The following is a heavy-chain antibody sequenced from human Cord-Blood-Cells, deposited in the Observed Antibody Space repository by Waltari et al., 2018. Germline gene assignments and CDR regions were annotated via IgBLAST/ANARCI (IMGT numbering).Heavy chain of an antibody. D-gene: IGHD2-15*01. CDR3: ARNPIRYCSGGSCYFDY. Sequence: QVQLVQSGAEVKKPGASVKVSCKASGYTFTGYYMHWVRQAPGQGLEWMGWLNPNVGGTNYAQKFQGRVTMTRDTSISTAYMELSRLRSDDTAVYYCARNPIRYCSGGSCYFDYWGQGTLVTVSS. CDR1: GYTFTGYY. V-gene: IGHV1-2*02. CDR2: LNPNVGGT. J-gene: IGHJ4*02.